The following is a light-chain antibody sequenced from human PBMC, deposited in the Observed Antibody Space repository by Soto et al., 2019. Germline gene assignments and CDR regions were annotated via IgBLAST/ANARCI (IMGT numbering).Light chain of an antibody. CDR3: QQYGSSPPWT. CDR1: QSVSSAY. J-gene: IGKJ1*01. V-gene: IGKV3-20*01. CDR2: GTS. Sequence: EIVLTQSPGTLWLSPGERATLSCRASQSVSSAYLAWYQQKPGQAPRLLIHGTSTRATGIPDRFSGSGSGTDFTLTISRLEPEDFAVYYCQQYGSSPPWTFGQGTKVEIK.